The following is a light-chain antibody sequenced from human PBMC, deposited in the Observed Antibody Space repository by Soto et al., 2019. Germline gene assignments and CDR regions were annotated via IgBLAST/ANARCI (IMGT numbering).Light chain of an antibody. CDR1: YNL. V-gene: IGLV2-23*01. J-gene: IGLJ2*01. CDR2: EGN. Sequence: QSALTQPASVSGSPGQSITISCTYNLVSWYQQHPGKAPKLMICEGNKRPSGVSNRFSGSKSGNTASLTISGLQAEDEADYNCCSYAGQRVVFGGGTKLTVL. CDR3: CSYAGQRVV.